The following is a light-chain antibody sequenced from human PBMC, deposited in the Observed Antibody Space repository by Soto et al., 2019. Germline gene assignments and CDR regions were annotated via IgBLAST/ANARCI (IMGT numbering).Light chain of an antibody. CDR1: QSVSSSY. Sequence: EIVLTQSPGTLSLSPGERAALSCRASQSVSSSYLAWYQQKPGQAPRLLIYGASSRATGIPDRFSGSGSGTDFTLTISRLEPVDFAVYYCQQYDRSSPMYIFGQGTKLEIK. J-gene: IGKJ2*01. V-gene: IGKV3-20*01. CDR3: QQYDRSSPMYI. CDR2: GAS.